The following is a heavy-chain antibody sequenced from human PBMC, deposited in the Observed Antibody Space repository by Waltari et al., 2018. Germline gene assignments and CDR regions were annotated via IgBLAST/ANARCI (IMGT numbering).Heavy chain of an antibody. CDR1: GGTFSSYA. CDR3: ARRVTASDYYYFDY. D-gene: IGHD2-2*01. CDR2: FGTA. Sequence: QVQLVQSGAEVKKPGSSVKVSCKASGGTFSSYAISWVRQAPIFGTANYEQKFQGRVTITADESTSTAYMELSSLRSEETAVYYCARRVTASDYYYFDYWGQGTLVTVSS. V-gene: IGHV1-69*01. J-gene: IGHJ4*02.